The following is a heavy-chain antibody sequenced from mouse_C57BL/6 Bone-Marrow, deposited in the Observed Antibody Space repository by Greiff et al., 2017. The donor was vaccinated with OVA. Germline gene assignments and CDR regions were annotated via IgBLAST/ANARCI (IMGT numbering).Heavy chain of an antibody. CDR1: GFTFSDFY. CDR2: SRNKANDYTT. D-gene: IGHD2-1*01. J-gene: IGHJ4*01. CDR3: ARDDGNYGYAMDY. Sequence: EVNVVESGGGLVQSGRSLRLSCATSGFTFSDFYMEWVRQAPGKGLEWIAASRNKANDYTTEYSASVKGRFIVSRDTSQSILYLQMNALRAEDTAIYYCARDDGNYGYAMDYWGQGTSVTVSS. V-gene: IGHV7-1*01.